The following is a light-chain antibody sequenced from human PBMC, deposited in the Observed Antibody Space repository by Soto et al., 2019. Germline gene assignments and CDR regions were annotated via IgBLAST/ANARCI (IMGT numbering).Light chain of an antibody. V-gene: IGKV3-11*01. CDR2: DAS. CDR3: QQRINGPPWT. CDR1: QSVSSY. J-gene: IGKJ1*01. Sequence: EIVLTQSPATLSLSPGERATLSCRASQSVSSYLAWYQQKPGQAPRLLIYDASNRATGIPARFSGSGSGTDFTLTISSLEPEDFAVYYCQQRINGPPWTFGQGTKVEIK.